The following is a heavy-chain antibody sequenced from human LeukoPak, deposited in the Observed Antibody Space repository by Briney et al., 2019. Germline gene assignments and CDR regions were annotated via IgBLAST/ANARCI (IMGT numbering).Heavy chain of an antibody. CDR1: GFTFSSYS. D-gene: IGHD1-26*01. CDR3: ARAHSGSSLLDY. Sequence: HPGGSLRLSCAASGFTFSSYSMNWVRQAPGKGLEWVSGISWNSDSIGYADSVKGQFTISRDNAKNSLYLQMNSLRAEDTALYYCARAHSGSSLLDYWGQGTLVTVSS. V-gene: IGHV3-9*01. J-gene: IGHJ4*02. CDR2: ISWNSDSI.